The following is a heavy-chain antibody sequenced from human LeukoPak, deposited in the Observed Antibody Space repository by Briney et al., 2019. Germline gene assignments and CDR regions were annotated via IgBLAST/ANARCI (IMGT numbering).Heavy chain of an antibody. D-gene: IGHD6-13*01. CDR3: ARVTIAAEPLNNFDY. CDR2: INPNSGGT. CDR1: GYTFTGYY. V-gene: IGHV1-2*02. J-gene: IGHJ4*02. Sequence: ASVKVSCKASGYTFTGYYIHWVRQAPGQGLEWMGWINPNSGGTNYAQKFQGRVTMTRDTSISTAYMELSRLRSDDTAVYYCARVTIAAEPLNNFDYXXQGTLVTVSS.